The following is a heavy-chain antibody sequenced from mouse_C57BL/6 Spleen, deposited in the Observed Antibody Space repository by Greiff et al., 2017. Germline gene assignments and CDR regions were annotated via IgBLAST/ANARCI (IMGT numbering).Heavy chain of an antibody. J-gene: IGHJ3*01. CDR3: ARIYYYGGFAY. CDR1: GYTFTDYY. V-gene: IGHV1-26*01. D-gene: IGHD1-1*01. Sequence: EVQLQQSGPELVKPGASVKISCKASGYTFTDYYMNWVKQSHGKSLEWIGDINPNNGGTSYNQKFKGKATLTVDKSSSTAYMELRSLTSEDSAVYYCARIYYYGGFAYWGQGTLVTVSA. CDR2: INPNNGGT.